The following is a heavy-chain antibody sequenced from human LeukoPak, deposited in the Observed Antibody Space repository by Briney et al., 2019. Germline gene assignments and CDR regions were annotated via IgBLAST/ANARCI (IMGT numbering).Heavy chain of an antibody. J-gene: IGHJ5*02. Sequence: KPSETLSLTGTVSVGSINSSNDYWGWVRRPPGKGLEWIGGIGGPYYSGTPFYNRSLKSRVPLSIATSKAQFPLNLTSLPAADTAVYLCVRRHLRSSGSYVSWFDPWGQGTLVTVSS. CDR3: VRRHLRSSGSYVSWFDP. V-gene: IGHV4-39*01. CDR2: IGGPYYSGTP. CDR1: VGSINSSNDY. D-gene: IGHD1-26*01.